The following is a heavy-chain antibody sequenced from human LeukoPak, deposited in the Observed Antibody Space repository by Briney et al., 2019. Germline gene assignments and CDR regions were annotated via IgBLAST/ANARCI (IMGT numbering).Heavy chain of an antibody. D-gene: IGHD3-10*01. CDR2: INHSGST. V-gene: IGHV4-34*01. CDR3: ARGSGTLAGRRGLFEDY. CDR1: GGSFSGYY. J-gene: IGHJ4*02. Sequence: SETLSLTCAVYGGSFSGYYWSWIRQPPGKGLEWIGEINHSGSTNYNPSLKSRVTISVDTSKNQFSLKLSSLTAADTAVYYCARGSGTLAGRRGLFEDYWGQGTLVTVSS.